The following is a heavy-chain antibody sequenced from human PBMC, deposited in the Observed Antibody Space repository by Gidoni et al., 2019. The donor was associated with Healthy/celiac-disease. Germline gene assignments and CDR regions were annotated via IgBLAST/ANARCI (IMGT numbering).Heavy chain of an antibody. V-gene: IGHV3-7*04. CDR3: ARGRGCSGYARPRYFDY. Sequence: EVQLVESGGGGVQPGGSLRLSCAASGFTFSRLWMIWVRQAPGKGLEWVANRKQDGSEKYYVDSVKGRFTISRDNAKNSLYLQMNSLRAEDTAVYYCARGRGCSGYARPRYFDYWGQGPLVTVSS. CDR1: GFTFSRLW. J-gene: IGHJ4*02. D-gene: IGHD5-12*01. CDR2: RKQDGSEK.